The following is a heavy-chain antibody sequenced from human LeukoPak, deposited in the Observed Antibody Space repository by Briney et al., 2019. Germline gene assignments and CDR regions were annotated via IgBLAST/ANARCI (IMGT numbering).Heavy chain of an antibody. D-gene: IGHD1-7*01. J-gene: IGHJ2*01. CDR1: GFTFRNYG. CDR2: IWYDGSNK. V-gene: IGHV3-33*01. CDR3: ARGSGTTDWYFDL. Sequence: VQPGGSLRLSCKASGFTFRNYGMDWVRQAPGKGLEWVAIIWYDGSNKYYADSVKGRFTISRDNSKNTLYLQMNSLRAEDTAVYYCARGSGTTDWYFDLWGRGTLVTVSS.